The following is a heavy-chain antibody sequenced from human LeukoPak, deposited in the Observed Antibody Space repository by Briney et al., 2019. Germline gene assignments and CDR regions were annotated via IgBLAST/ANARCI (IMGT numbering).Heavy chain of an antibody. CDR1: GGSISSNIFC. V-gene: IGHV4-39*01. CDR3: ARQSFAPFQVGPETPIES. CDR2: ICYGGNT. D-gene: IGHD1-26*01. J-gene: IGHJ4*02. Sequence: SETLSLTCTVSGGSISSNIFCWGWIRQPPGKGLEWIGSICYGGNTHYNPSLKSRVTISEESSKNQFSLKLTTVTAADTAVYYCARQSFAPFQVGPETPIESWGQGTLVTVSS.